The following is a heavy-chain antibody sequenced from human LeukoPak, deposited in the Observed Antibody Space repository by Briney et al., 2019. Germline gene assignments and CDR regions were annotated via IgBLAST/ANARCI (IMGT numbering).Heavy chain of an antibody. D-gene: IGHD5-18*01. CDR3: AKARGYSYGAFDY. J-gene: IGHJ4*02. Sequence: GGSLRLSCAASGFTFSSYAMSWVRQAPGKGLEWVSAISGSGGSTYYADSVKGRFTISRDNAKSSLYLQMNSLRAEDMALYYCAKARGYSYGAFDYWGQGTLVTVSS. V-gene: IGHV3-23*01. CDR1: GFTFSSYA. CDR2: ISGSGGST.